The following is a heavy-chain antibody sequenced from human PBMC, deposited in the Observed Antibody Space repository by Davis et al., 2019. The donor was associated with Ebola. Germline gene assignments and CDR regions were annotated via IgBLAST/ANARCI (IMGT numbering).Heavy chain of an antibody. CDR1: GFTFSTYT. CDR2: IRYDGNNK. J-gene: IGHJ3*02. CDR3: AKDTSNIWFDI. D-gene: IGHD1-26*01. Sequence: GESLKISCAASGFTFSTYTIHWVRQAPGKGLEWVAFIRYDGNNKDYADSVKGRFTISRDNSKDTLYLQMNSLRAEDTAVYYCAKDTSNIWFDIWGQGTNVTVSS. V-gene: IGHV3-30*02.